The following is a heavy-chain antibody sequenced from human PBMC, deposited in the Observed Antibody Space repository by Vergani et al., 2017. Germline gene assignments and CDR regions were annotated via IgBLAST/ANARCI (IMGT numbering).Heavy chain of an antibody. D-gene: IGHD3-22*01. CDR2: IYYSGST. V-gene: IGHV4-39*07. J-gene: IGHJ4*02. CDR3: ARSLNYYDSSGYYYHSYYFDY. CDR1: GGSISSSSYY. Sequence: QLQLQESGPGLVKPSETLSLTCTVSGGSISSSSYYWGWIRQPPGKGLEWIGSIYYSGSTYYNPSLKSRVTIAVDTSKNQFSLKLSSVTAADTAVYYCARSLNYYDSSGYYYHSYYFDYWGQGTLVTVSS.